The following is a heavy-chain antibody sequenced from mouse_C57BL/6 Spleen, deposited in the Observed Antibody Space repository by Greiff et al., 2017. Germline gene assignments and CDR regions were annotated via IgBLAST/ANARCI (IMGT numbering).Heavy chain of an antibody. J-gene: IGHJ3*01. V-gene: IGHV1-50*01. CDR2: IDPSDSYT. CDR1: GYTFTSYW. CDR3: APNYGSSGNIAY. Sequence: VQLQQPGAELVKPGASVKLSCKASGYTFTSYWMQWVKQTPGQGLEWIGDIDPSDSYTNYNQKFKGKATLTVDTSSSTAYMQLSSLTSEDSAVYYCAPNYGSSGNIAYWGQGTLVTVSA. D-gene: IGHD1-1*01.